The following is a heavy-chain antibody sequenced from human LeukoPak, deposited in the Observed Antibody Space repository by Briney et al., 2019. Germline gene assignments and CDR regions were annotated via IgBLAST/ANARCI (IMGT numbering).Heavy chain of an antibody. Sequence: GGSLRLSCAASGFTFSSYAMSWVRQAPGKGLEWVSAISGSGGSTYYADSVKGRFTISRDNSKNTLYLQMNSLRAEDTAVYYCAKGNDFWSGYSRGDYFDYWGQGTLVTVSS. CDR3: AKGNDFWSGYSRGDYFDY. D-gene: IGHD3-3*01. CDR1: GFTFSSYA. J-gene: IGHJ4*02. CDR2: ISGSGGST. V-gene: IGHV3-23*01.